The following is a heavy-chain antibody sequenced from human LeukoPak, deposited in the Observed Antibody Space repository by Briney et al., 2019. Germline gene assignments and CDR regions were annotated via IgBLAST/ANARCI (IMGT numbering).Heavy chain of an antibody. CDR1: GFTFSSYT. J-gene: IGHJ3*02. CDR2: ISTSSIYI. Sequence: GGSLRLSCAASGFTFSSYTMNWVRQAPGKGLEWVSSISTSSIYIYYADSVKGRFTISRDNAKNSLYLQMNSLRAEDTAVYYCARGQDTVVTSRDAFDIWGQGTMVTVSS. V-gene: IGHV3-21*01. D-gene: IGHD4-23*01. CDR3: ARGQDTVVTSRDAFDI.